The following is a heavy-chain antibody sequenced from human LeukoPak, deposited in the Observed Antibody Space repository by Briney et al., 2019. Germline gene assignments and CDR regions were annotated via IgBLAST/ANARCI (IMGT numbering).Heavy chain of an antibody. CDR1: GGSCSGYY. V-gene: IGHV4-30-4*08. Sequence: SETLSLTCAVYGGSCSGYYWSWIRQPPGKGLEWIGYIYYSGSTYYNPSLKSRVTISVDTSKNQFSLKLSSVTAADTAVYYCARGDFWSGSIDYWGQGTLVTVSS. CDR2: IYYSGST. J-gene: IGHJ4*02. D-gene: IGHD3-3*01. CDR3: ARGDFWSGSIDY.